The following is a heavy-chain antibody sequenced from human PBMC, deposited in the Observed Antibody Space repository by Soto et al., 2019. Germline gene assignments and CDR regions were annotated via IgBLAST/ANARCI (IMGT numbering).Heavy chain of an antibody. V-gene: IGHV3-23*01. CDR1: GFTFSSYA. CDR2: ISGSGGST. CDR3: AKDCCSGGTPGDI. D-gene: IGHD2-15*01. J-gene: IGHJ3*02. Sequence: GGSRRLSCAASGFTFSSYAMSWVRQAPGRGLEWVSAISGSGGSTYYADSVKGRFTISRDNSKNTLYLQMNSLRAEDTAVYYCAKDCCSGGTPGDIWGQGTMVTVSS.